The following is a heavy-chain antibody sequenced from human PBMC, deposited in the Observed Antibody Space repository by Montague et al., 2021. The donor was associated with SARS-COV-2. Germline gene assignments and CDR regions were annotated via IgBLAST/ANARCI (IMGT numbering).Heavy chain of an antibody. J-gene: IGHJ3*02. D-gene: IGHD3-10*01. CDR2: IYYSGST. Sequence: TLSLTCTVSGGSISSSSYYWGWIRQPPGKGLEWIGSIYYSGSTYYNPSLKSRVTISVDTSKNQFSLKLSSVTAADTAVYYCARRERLLWFGELFFAFDIWGQGTMVTVSS. CDR3: ARRERLLWFGELFFAFDI. CDR1: GGSISSSSYY. V-gene: IGHV4-39*01.